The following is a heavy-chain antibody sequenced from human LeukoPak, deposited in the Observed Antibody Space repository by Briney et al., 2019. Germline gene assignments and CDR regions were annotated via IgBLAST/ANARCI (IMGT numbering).Heavy chain of an antibody. D-gene: IGHD3-22*01. J-gene: IGHJ2*01. CDR2: IYHSGSN. CDR1: GGSISSGGYS. CDR3: AREARQYYDSSGYL. V-gene: IGHV4-30-2*01. Sequence: PSQTLSLTCAVSGGSISSGGYSWSWIRQPPGKGLERLGYIYHSGSNYSNPSLKRRVTISVDRSKNQFSLKLSSVTAADTAVYYCAREARQYYDSSGYLWGRGTLVTVSS.